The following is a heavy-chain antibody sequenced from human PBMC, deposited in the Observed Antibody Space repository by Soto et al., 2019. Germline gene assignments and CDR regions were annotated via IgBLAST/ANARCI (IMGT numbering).Heavy chain of an antibody. D-gene: IGHD3-9*01. Sequence: GGSLRLSCSGSGFIFSIYAIHWVRQAPGKGLEYVSFISIDGSRTHYADSVKGRFTISRDNSKNTAYLQMSSLRPEDTAVYYCARDVPALRYFDWLVGRNWFDPWGQGTLVTVSS. CDR1: GFIFSIYA. CDR2: ISIDGSRT. J-gene: IGHJ5*02. V-gene: IGHV3-64D*06. CDR3: ARDVPALRYFDWLVGRNWFDP.